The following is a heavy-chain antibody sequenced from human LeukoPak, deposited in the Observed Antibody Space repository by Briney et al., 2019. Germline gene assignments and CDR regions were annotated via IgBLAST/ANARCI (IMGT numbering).Heavy chain of an antibody. D-gene: IGHD3-10*01. J-gene: IGHJ5*02. Sequence: SVKVSCKASGGTFISYAISWVRQAHGQGLEWMGRIIPIFGTANYAQKFQGRVTITTDASTSTAYMELSSLRSEDTAVYYCARDTGGSGSYSLYNWFDPWGQGTLVTVSS. CDR3: ARDTGGSGSYSLYNWFDP. V-gene: IGHV1-69*05. CDR2: IIPIFGTA. CDR1: GGTFISYA.